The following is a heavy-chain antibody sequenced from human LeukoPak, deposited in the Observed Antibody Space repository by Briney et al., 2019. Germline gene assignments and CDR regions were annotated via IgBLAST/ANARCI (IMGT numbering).Heavy chain of an antibody. CDR2: INHSGST. V-gene: IGHV4-39*07. J-gene: IGHJ4*02. D-gene: IGHD3-10*01. CDR1: GGSISSSSYY. Sequence: KPSETLSLTCTVSGGSISSSSYYWGWIRQPPGKGLEWIGEINHSGSTYYNPSLKSRVTISLDTSKNQFSLKLSSVTAADTAVYYCARLELNYYGSGSYYYFDYWGQGTLVTVSS. CDR3: ARLELNYYGSGSYYYFDY.